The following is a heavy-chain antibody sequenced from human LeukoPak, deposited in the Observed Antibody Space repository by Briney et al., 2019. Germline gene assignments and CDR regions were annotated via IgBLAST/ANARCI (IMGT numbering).Heavy chain of an antibody. V-gene: IGHV4-34*01. D-gene: IGHD6-6*01. CDR3: AREIVEYSSSSVDFRGFDP. CDR1: GGSFSGYY. CDR2: INHSGST. J-gene: IGHJ5*02. Sequence: SETLSLTCAVYGGSFSGYYWSWIRQPPGKGLEWIGEINHSGSTNYNPSLKSRVTISVDTSKNQLSLKLSSVTAADTAVYYCAREIVEYSSSSVDFRGFDPWGQGTLVTVSS.